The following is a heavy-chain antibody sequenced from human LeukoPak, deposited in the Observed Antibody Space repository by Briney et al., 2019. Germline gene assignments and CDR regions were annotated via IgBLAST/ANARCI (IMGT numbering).Heavy chain of an antibody. CDR3: AKDRDVYGWSYPLDS. CDR2: IRYDGSNK. D-gene: IGHD1-26*01. V-gene: IGHV3-30*02. CDR1: GFTFSSYG. Sequence: PGGSLRLSCAASGFTFSSYGMHWVRQAPGKGLEWVAFIRYDGSNKYYADSVKGRFTISRDNSKNTLYLQMNSLRPEDTAVYYCAKDRDVYGWSYPLDSWGQGTLVTVSS. J-gene: IGHJ4*02.